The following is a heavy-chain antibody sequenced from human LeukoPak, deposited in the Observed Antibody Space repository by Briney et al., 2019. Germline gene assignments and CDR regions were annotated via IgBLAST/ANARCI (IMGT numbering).Heavy chain of an antibody. J-gene: IGHJ4*02. D-gene: IGHD6-19*01. CDR2: ISGSGGST. Sequence: PGGSLRLSCAASGFTFSSYAMSWVRQAPGKGLEWVSAISGSGGSTYYADSVKGRFTISRDNSRNTLYLQMNSLRAEDTAVYYCAKRSVRSSGYDYWGQGTLVTVSS. CDR1: GFTFSSYA. CDR3: AKRSVRSSGYDY. V-gene: IGHV3-23*01.